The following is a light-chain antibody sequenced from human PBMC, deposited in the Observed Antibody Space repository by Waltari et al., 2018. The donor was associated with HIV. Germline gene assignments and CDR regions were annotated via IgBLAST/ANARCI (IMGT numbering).Light chain of an antibody. CDR3: QVWDGSSAHVI. CDR2: GDN. J-gene: IGLJ2*01. V-gene: IGLV3-21*02. CDR1: NIRNKN. Sequence: SYVLIQPPPVSVAPGQTARITCRGDNIRNKNVHWYQQKPGQAAGLVVYGDNERPSGIPERFLGSKSGSTATLTISGVEAVDEADFYCQVWDGSSAHVIFGGGTKLTVL.